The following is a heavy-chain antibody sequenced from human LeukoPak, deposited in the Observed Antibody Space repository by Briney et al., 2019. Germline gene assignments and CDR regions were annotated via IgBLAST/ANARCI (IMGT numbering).Heavy chain of an antibody. V-gene: IGHV1-8*01. Sequence: GASVTVSCKASGYTFTSYDINWVRQATGQGLEWMGWMNPNSGNTGYAQKFQGRVTMTRNTSISTAYMELSSLRSEDTAVYYCARVGSYYYDSSGPPPDYWGQGPLVTVSS. J-gene: IGHJ4*02. D-gene: IGHD3-22*01. CDR2: MNPNSGNT. CDR1: GYTFTSYD. CDR3: ARVGSYYYDSSGPPPDY.